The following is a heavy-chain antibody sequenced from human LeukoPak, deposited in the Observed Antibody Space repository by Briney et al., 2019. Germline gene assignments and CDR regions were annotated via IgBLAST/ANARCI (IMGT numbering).Heavy chain of an antibody. CDR1: GFTFSNAW. J-gene: IGHJ4*02. Sequence: GGSLRLSCAASGFTFSNAWMSWVRQAPGKGLEWVGRIKSKTDGGTTDYAAPVKGRFTISRDDSKNTLYLQMNSLKTEDTAVYYCTTVDTMVRRVSPFWGQGTLVTVSS. CDR3: TTVDTMVRRVSPF. V-gene: IGHV3-15*01. D-gene: IGHD3-10*01. CDR2: IKSKTDGGTT.